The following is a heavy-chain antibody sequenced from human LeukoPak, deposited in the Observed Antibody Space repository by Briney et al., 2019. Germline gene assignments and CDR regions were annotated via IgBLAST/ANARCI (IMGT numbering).Heavy chain of an antibody. D-gene: IGHD6-13*01. CDR3: AKGGSSSPRSTFDY. CDR1: GFTFSSYG. CDR2: VWYDGSKK. Sequence: GGSLRLSCAASGFTFSSYGMHWVRQAPGKGLEWVAVVWYDGSKKYSADSVKGRITISRDDSKNTLYLQMNSLRAEDTAVYYCAKGGSSSPRSTFDYWGQGTLLTVSS. J-gene: IGHJ4*02. V-gene: IGHV3-33*06.